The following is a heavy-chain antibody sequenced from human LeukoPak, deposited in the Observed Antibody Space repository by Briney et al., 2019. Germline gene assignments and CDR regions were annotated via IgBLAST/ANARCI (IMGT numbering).Heavy chain of an antibody. Sequence: PGGSLRLSCAASGFTVSTNHMSWVRQSPGKGLEWVSVTYSGGTTHYADFVKDRFSSSRDTSKNTLDLQMNSLRAEDTAVYYCARVLGSPSYFDDWGQGTLVTVSS. CDR1: GFTVSTNH. J-gene: IGHJ4*02. V-gene: IGHV3-66*01. CDR2: TYSGGTT. CDR3: ARVLGSPSYFDD. D-gene: IGHD3-16*01.